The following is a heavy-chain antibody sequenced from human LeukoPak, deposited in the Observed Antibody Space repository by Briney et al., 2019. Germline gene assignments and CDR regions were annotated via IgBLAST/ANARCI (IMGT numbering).Heavy chain of an antibody. J-gene: IGHJ5*02. CDR1: GGSISSCY. CDR2: IYFSGSN. CDR3: ARGGSTSYREFLYNWFDP. V-gene: IGHV4-59*01. Sequence: PSETLSLTCTVSGGSISSCYWSWIRQPPGKGMEWIGYIYFSGSNNYNPSLKSRVTISVDTSKNRFSLKLSSVTAADTAVYYCARGGSTSYREFLYNWFDPWGQGTLVTVSS. D-gene: IGHD3-10*01.